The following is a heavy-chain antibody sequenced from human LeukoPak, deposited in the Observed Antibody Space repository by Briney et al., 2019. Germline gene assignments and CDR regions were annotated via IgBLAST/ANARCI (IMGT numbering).Heavy chain of an antibody. CDR3: ARPVVGATTSWFDP. J-gene: IGHJ5*02. V-gene: IGHV1-69*05. CDR2: IIPIFGTA. Sequence: SVKVSCKASGGTFSSYAISWVRQAPGQGLEWMGGIIPIFGTANYAQKLQGRVTMTTDTSTSTAYMELRSLRSDDTAVYYCARPVVGATTSWFDPWGQGTLVTVSS. D-gene: IGHD1-26*01. CDR1: GGTFSSYA.